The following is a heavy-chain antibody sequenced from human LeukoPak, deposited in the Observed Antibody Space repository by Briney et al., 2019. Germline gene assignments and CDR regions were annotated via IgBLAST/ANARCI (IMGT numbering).Heavy chain of an antibody. CDR1: GFTFSSYA. V-gene: IGHV3-23*01. CDR3: AKDRSSSTSCSNY. Sequence: GGSLRLSCAASGFTFSSYAMSWVRQAPGKGLDWVSAISGSGGNTDYADSVKGRFTISRDNSKNTLYLQMNSLRAEDTAVYYCAKDRSSSTSCSNYWGRGTLVTVSS. CDR2: ISGSGGNT. J-gene: IGHJ4*02. D-gene: IGHD2-2*01.